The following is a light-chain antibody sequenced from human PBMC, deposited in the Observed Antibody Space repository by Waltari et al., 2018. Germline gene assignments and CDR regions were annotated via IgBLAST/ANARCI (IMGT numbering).Light chain of an antibody. CDR1: ASNIGNNL. Sequence: QSVLTQPPSVSGTPGQRVTIPCSGSASNIGNNLVNWYQQFPGKAPKLLIYRSDQRPSGAPDRFSGSKSGTSASLAISGLQPDDEADYYCSSYTSTTDLVFGGGTKVTVL. J-gene: IGLJ3*02. V-gene: IGLV1-44*01. CDR2: RSD. CDR3: SSYTSTTDLV.